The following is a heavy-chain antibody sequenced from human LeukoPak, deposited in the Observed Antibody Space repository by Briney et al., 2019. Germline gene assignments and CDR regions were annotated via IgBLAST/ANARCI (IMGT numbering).Heavy chain of an antibody. J-gene: IGHJ4*02. CDR3: AREEGNVWGSYRFDY. CDR2: TYYRSKWYN. CDR1: GDSVSSNSAA. V-gene: IGHV6-1*01. D-gene: IGHD3-16*02. Sequence: SPTLSLTCAISGDSVSSNSAAWNWIRQSPSRGLEWLARTYYRSKWYNDYAVSVKSRITINPDTSKNQFYLQLNSVNPEDTAVYYCAREEGNVWGSYRFDYWGQGTLVTVSS.